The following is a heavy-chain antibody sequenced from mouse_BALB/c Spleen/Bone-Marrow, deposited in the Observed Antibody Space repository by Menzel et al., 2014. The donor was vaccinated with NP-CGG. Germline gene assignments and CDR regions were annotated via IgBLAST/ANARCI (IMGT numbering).Heavy chain of an antibody. CDR3: ARGGDDFSLDY. CDR2: IDTSDSYT. J-gene: IGHJ4*01. D-gene: IGHD2-4*01. CDR1: GYAFTDRW. V-gene: IGHV1-69*01. Sequence: QVQLQQPGTELVMPGASVKMSCKASGYAFTDRWIHWVKQRPGQGLEWIGAIDTSDSYTNYNQKFKGKATLTVYESSSTAYIHLSSLTSEDSAVYYCARGGDDFSLDYWGQGTSVTVSS.